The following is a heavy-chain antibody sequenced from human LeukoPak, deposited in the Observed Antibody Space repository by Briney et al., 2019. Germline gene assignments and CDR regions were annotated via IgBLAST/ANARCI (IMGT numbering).Heavy chain of an antibody. Sequence: PGGSLRLSCAASGFTFSSHEMNWVRQPPGKGLEWVSYISSGGSTIYYADSVKGRFTVSRDNAKNSLYLQMNSLRAEDTALYYCARDVWFEPWGQGTLVTVSS. CDR2: ISSGGSTI. V-gene: IGHV3-48*03. J-gene: IGHJ5*02. CDR1: GFTFSSHE. CDR3: ARDVWFEP.